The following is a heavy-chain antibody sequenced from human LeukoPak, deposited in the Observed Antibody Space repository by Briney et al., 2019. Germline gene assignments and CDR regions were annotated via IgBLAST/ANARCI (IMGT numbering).Heavy chain of an antibody. V-gene: IGHV3-74*01. CDR1: GFTFSSYW. CDR3: ARVRHYGDYDY. D-gene: IGHD4-17*01. Sequence: GGSLRLSCAASGFTFSSYWMHWVRQAPGKGRGWVSRINSDGSSTSYADSVKGRFTISRDNAKNTLYLQMNSLRAEDTAVYYCARVRHYGDYDYWGQGTLVTVSS. CDR2: INSDGSST. J-gene: IGHJ4*02.